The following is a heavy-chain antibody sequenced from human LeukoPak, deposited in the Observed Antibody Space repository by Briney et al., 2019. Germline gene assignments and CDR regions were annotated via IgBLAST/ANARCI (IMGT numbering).Heavy chain of an antibody. CDR3: ARDYGDYFRWFDP. D-gene: IGHD4-17*01. CDR1: GDSITSGGYH. Sequence: SETLSHTCTVSGDSITSGGYHWTWIRQHPGKGLERIGYISNSGSTYYTPSLKSRVNISMDTSKNQFSLSLTSVTAADTAVYYCARDYGDYFRWFDPWGQGTLVTVSS. CDR2: ISNSGST. J-gene: IGHJ5*02. V-gene: IGHV4-31*03.